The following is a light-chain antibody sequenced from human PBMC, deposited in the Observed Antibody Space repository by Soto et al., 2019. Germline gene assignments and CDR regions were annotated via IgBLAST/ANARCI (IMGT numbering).Light chain of an antibody. CDR1: QSISSW. CDR2: GAC. Sequence: DIQMTQSPSTLSASVGDRVTITCRPSQSISSWLGWYQKKPGKAPKLLIYGACNLESGVPSRFSGIGSGTEFTLTISSLQPDDFATYYCQQDNSYSWAFGQGTKVDIK. V-gene: IGKV1-5*01. CDR3: QQDNSYSWA. J-gene: IGKJ1*01.